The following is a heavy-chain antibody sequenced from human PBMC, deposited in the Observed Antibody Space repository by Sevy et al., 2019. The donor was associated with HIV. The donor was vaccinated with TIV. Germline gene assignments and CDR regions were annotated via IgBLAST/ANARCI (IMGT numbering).Heavy chain of an antibody. J-gene: IGHJ6*02. Sequence: GGSLRLSCAASGFTVSSNYMSWVRQAPGKGLEWVSVIHSGGSTYYADSVKGRFTISRDNSKNTLYLQMNSLRAEDTAVYYCAREGQQLVQGYYYYGMDVWGQGTTVTVSS. D-gene: IGHD6-6*01. V-gene: IGHV3-53*01. CDR1: GFTVSSNY. CDR3: AREGQQLVQGYYYYGMDV. CDR2: IHSGGST.